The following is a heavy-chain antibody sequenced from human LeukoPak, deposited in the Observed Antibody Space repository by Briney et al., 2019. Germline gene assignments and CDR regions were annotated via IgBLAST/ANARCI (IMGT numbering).Heavy chain of an antibody. D-gene: IGHD5-24*01. CDR3: ARRWLQFRGLAPFDY. CDR1: GGSISSGSYY. CDR2: INHSGST. Sequence: SETLSLTCTVSGGSISSGSYYWSWIRQPPGKGLEWIGEINHSGSTNYNPSLKSRVTISVDTSKNQFSLKLSSVTAADTAVYYCARRWLQFRGLAPFDYWGQGTLVTVSS. V-gene: IGHV4-39*07. J-gene: IGHJ4*02.